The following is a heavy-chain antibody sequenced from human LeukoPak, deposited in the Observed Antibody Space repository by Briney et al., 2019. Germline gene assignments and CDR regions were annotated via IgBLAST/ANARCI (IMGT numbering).Heavy chain of an antibody. CDR3: AREVYYVWGSYRPSGYFDY. CDR1: GFTFSSYG. D-gene: IGHD3-16*02. CDR2: IWYDGSNK. J-gene: IGHJ4*02. V-gene: IGHV3-33*01. Sequence: GGSLRLSCAASGFTFSSYGMHWVRQAPGKGLEWVAVIWYDGSNKYYADSAKGRFTISRDNSKNTLYLQMNSLRAEDTAVYYCAREVYYVWGSYRPSGYFDYWGQGTLVTVSS.